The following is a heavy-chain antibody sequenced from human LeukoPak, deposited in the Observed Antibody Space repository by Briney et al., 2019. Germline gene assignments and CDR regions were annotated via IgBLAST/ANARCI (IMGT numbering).Heavy chain of an antibody. D-gene: IGHD3-10*01. Sequence: GGSLRLSCAASGFTFNNYAMNWVRQAPGKGLEWVSGISDSGGTTYYADPVKGRFTISRDNSKHTLCLQMNTLRAEDTAVYYCARSLWFGEFPGAGGFDYWGQGTLVTVSS. J-gene: IGHJ4*02. CDR2: ISDSGGTT. V-gene: IGHV3-23*01. CDR3: ARSLWFGEFPGAGGFDY. CDR1: GFTFNNYA.